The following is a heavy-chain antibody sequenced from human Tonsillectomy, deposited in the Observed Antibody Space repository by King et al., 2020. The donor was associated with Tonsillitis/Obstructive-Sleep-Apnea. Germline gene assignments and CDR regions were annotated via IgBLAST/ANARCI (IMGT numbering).Heavy chain of an antibody. V-gene: IGHV5-10-1*01. CDR2: IDPSDSYT. CDR3: AREGGYSGYDYTNYYYYYMDV. J-gene: IGHJ6*03. Sequence: VQLVESGAEVKEPGESLRISCKDSGDSFTSYWISWVRQMPGKGLEWMGRIDPSDSYTNYSPSFQGHVSISADKSIRTAYLQWSSLKASDTAMYYCAREGGYSGYDYTNYYYYYMDVWGKGTTVTVSS. CDR1: GDSFTSYW. D-gene: IGHD5-12*01.